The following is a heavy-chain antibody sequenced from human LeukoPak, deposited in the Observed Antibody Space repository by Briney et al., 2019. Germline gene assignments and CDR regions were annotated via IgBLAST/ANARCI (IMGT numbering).Heavy chain of an antibody. V-gene: IGHV3-23*01. Sequence: PGGSLRLSCAASGFTFSSYAMSWVRQAPGEGLEWVSTISADGSLTYYADSVKGRFTISRDNSKNTLYLQMNSLRAEDTALYYCAKYSGNWNLFGVAFDIWGQGTMVTVSS. CDR1: GFTFSSYA. CDR2: ISADGSLT. J-gene: IGHJ3*02. D-gene: IGHD1-20*01. CDR3: AKYSGNWNLFGVAFDI.